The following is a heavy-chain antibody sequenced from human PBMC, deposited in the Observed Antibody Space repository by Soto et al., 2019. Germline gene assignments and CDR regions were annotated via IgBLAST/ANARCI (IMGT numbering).Heavy chain of an antibody. CDR3: AREPRVATMAFDM. CDR2: ISGSSGAI. V-gene: IGHV3-48*02. CDR1: GFTFSSYS. D-gene: IGHD3-10*01. J-gene: IGHJ3*02. Sequence: PGGSLRLSCEGSGFTFSSYSMNWVRQAPGKGLEWVSYISGSSGAILYSDSVKGRFTVSRDNAKSSLHLQMNSLRDEDTAVYYCAREPRVATMAFDMWGQGTMVTVSS.